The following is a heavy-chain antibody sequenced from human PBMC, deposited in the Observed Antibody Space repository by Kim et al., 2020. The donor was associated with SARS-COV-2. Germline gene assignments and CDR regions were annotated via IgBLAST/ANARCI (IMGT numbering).Heavy chain of an antibody. D-gene: IGHD3-10*01. Sequence: AQQFQGRVTRPRDTSTSTVYMELSSLRSEDTAVYYCAREAPVRGVIEFDYWGQGTLVTVSS. J-gene: IGHJ4*02. V-gene: IGHV1-46*01. CDR3: AREAPVRGVIEFDY.